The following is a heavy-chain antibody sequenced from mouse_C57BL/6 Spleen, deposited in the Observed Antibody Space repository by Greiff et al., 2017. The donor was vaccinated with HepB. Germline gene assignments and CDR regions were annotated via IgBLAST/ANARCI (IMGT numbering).Heavy chain of an antibody. Sequence: VQLQQSGPELVKPGASVKISCKASGYAFSSSWMNWVKQRPGKGLEWIGRIYPGDGDTNYNGKFKGKATLTADKSSSTAYMQLSSLTSEDSAVYFCAMFTTVNYWGQGTTLTVSS. CDR2: IYPGDGDT. V-gene: IGHV1-82*01. CDR3: AMFTTVNY. J-gene: IGHJ2*01. CDR1: GYAFSSSW. D-gene: IGHD1-1*01.